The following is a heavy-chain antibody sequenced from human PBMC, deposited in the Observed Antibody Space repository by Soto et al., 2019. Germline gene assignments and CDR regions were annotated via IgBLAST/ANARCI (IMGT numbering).Heavy chain of an antibody. CDR1: GGSISSYY. CDR3: ARVGTTMPYYYYMDV. D-gene: IGHD1-7*01. Sequence: SETLSVTCTVSGGSISSYYWSWIRQPPGKGLEWIGYIYYSGSTNYNPSLKSRVTISVDTSKNQFSLKLSSVTAADTAVYYCARVGTTMPYYYYMDVWGKGTTVTVSS. V-gene: IGHV4-59*01. CDR2: IYYSGST. J-gene: IGHJ6*03.